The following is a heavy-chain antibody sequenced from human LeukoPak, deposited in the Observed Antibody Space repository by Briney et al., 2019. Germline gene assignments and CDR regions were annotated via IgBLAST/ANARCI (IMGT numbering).Heavy chain of an antibody. CDR1: GYTFTNFD. V-gene: IGHV1-8*03. Sequence: ASVKVSCKTSGYTFTNFDINWVRQASGHGLEWMGWMNPNSGNTGYAQKFQGRVPITRNTSISTAYMELSSLRSEDTAVYYCARAPSWNYNRYYYYYVDVWGRGTTVTVSS. CDR2: MNPNSGNT. D-gene: IGHD1-7*01. J-gene: IGHJ6*03. CDR3: ARAPSWNYNRYYYYYVDV.